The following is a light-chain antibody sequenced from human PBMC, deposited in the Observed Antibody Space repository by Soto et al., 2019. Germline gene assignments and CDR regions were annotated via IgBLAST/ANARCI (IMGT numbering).Light chain of an antibody. J-gene: IGLJ2*01. CDR3: SSYRSGKSLVV. CDR2: EVN. CDR1: SDDVGGYNY. V-gene: IGLV2-14*01. Sequence: QSALTQPASVSGSPGQSIPISCTGTSDDVGGYNYVSWYQQHPGKAPKLMIFEVNNRPSGVSNRFSGSRSGNTASLTISGLQAEDEADYYCSSYRSGKSLVVFGGGTKVTVL.